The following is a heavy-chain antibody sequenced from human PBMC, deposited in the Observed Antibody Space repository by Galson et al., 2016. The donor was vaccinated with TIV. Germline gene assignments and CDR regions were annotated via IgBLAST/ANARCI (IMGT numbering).Heavy chain of an antibody. J-gene: IGHJ4*02. V-gene: IGHV3-48*02. CDR1: GFTFSTYG. D-gene: IGHD4-11*01. CDR2: ISSGSRVI. Sequence: SLRLSCAASGFTFSTYGMNWVRQAPGKGLEWVSYISSGSRVIFYADSVKGRFTISRDNAKNSLNLQMNSLRDEDTAVYYCAGTPADYSNYRPIDYWGQGTLVTVSS. CDR3: AGTPADYSNYRPIDY.